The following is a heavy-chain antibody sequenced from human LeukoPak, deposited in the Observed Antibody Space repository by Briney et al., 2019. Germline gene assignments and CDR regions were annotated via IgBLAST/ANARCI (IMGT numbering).Heavy chain of an antibody. J-gene: IGHJ4*02. Sequence: SETLSLTCAVYGGSFSGYYWSWLRQPPGKGLEWIGEINHSGSTNYNPSLKSRVTISVDASKNQFSLKLSSVTAADTAVYYCARSMVRGVTVYDYWGQGTLVTVSS. CDR2: INHSGST. CDR1: GGSFSGYY. V-gene: IGHV4-34*01. D-gene: IGHD3-10*01. CDR3: ARSMVRGVTVYDY.